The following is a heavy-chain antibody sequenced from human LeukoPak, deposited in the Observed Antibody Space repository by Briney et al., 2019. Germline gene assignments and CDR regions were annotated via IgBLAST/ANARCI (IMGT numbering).Heavy chain of an antibody. CDR3: AKDSCSGGSCYHDY. D-gene: IGHD2-15*01. Sequence: GGSLRLSCAASGFAFSRHGMHWVRQAPGKGLEWVASIWYDGVNKYYADFVKGRITISRDNSKNTLYLQMNSLRAEDTAVYYCAKDSCSGGSCYHDYWGQGTLVTVSS. J-gene: IGHJ4*02. V-gene: IGHV3-33*06. CDR2: IWYDGVNK. CDR1: GFAFSRHG.